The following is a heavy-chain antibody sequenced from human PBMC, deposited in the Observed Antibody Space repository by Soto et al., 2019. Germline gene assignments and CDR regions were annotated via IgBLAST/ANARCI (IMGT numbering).Heavy chain of an antibody. CDR3: ARVADLPYHVWSGYYRWFDP. V-gene: IGHV4-4*02. J-gene: IGHJ5*02. CDR1: GASISSSTW. D-gene: IGHD3-3*01. Sequence: SETLSLTCAVSGASISSSTWWSWVRQHPGKGLEWIGEIYHSGSTNYTPSLKRRVTISVDKSKNQFSLKVSSVAAADTAVYYCARVADLPYHVWSGYYRWFDPWGQGTLVTVSS. CDR2: IYHSGST.